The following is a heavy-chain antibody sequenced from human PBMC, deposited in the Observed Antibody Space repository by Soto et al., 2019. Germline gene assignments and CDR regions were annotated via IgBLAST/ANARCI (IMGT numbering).Heavy chain of an antibody. CDR2: ITPIFGTA. V-gene: IGHV1-69*13. CDR3: ARDEILDYDSSGYYDY. CDR1: GGTFSSYA. D-gene: IGHD3-22*01. J-gene: IGHJ4*02. Sequence: SVKVSCKASGGTFSSYAISWVRQAPGQGLEWMGGITPIFGTANYAQKFQGRVTITADESTSTAYMELSSLRSEDTAVYYCARDEILDYDSSGYYDYWGQGTLVTVSS.